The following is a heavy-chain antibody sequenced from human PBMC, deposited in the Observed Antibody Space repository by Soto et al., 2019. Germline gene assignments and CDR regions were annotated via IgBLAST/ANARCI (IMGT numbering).Heavy chain of an antibody. V-gene: IGHV3-53*01. J-gene: IGHJ4*02. CDR2: IYGGGST. CDR1: GFTVSSNY. Sequence: PGGALRLSCAASGFTVSSNYMSWVRQAPGKGLEWVSVIYGGGSTYYADSVKGRFTISRDNSKNTLYLQMNSLRAEDTAVYYCARDPLGYSGYDSPRYYFDYWGQGTLVTVSS. D-gene: IGHD5-12*01. CDR3: ARDPLGYSGYDSPRYYFDY.